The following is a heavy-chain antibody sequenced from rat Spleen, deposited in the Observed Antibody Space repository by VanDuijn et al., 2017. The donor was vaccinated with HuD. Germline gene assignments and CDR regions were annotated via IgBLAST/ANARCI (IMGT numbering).Heavy chain of an antibody. J-gene: IGHJ4*01. D-gene: IGHD5-1*01. Sequence: QVQLTESGPGLVQPSQTLSLTCTVSGLSLTSNSVSWIRQPPGKGLEWIAAISSGGSTYYNSALKSRLSISRDTSKSQVFLKMNSLQSEDTATYRCARAPGNGYVMDAWGQGASVTVSS. CDR1: GLSLTSNS. V-gene: IGHV2S12*01. CDR2: ISSGGST. CDR3: ARAPGNGYVMDA.